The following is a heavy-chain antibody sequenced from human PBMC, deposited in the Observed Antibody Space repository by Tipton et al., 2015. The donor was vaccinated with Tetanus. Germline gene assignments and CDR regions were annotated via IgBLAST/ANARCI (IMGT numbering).Heavy chain of an antibody. V-gene: IGHV4-61*05. CDR3: ARGWGSSWYYFDY. CDR1: GASISSSSYY. J-gene: IGHJ4*02. CDR2: IYYSGST. D-gene: IGHD6-13*01. Sequence: TLSLTCNVSGASISSSSYYWDWIRQPPGKGLEWIGYIYYSGSTNYNPSLKSRVIMSVDTSRRQFSLKLNSVTAADTAVYYCARGWGSSWYYFDYWGQGILVTVSS.